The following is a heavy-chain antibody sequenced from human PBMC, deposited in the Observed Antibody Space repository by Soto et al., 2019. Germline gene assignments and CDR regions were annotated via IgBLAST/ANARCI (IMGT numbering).Heavy chain of an antibody. J-gene: IGHJ6*02. V-gene: IGHV3-30*18. CDR1: VFTFSSYG. Sequence: GGSLRLSCAASVFTFSSYGMHWVRQAPGKGLEWVAVISYDGSNKYYADSVKGRFTISRDNSKNTLYLQMNSLRAEDTAVYYCAKDDTYYDILTGYSYAYYGMDVWGQGTTVTVSS. D-gene: IGHD3-9*01. CDR2: ISYDGSNK. CDR3: AKDDTYYDILTGYSYAYYGMDV.